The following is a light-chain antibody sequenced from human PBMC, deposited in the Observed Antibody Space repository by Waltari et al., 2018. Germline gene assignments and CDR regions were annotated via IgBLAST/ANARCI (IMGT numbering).Light chain of an antibody. Sequence: QAVVTQEASLTVSPGGTVTLTCGSSTGAVTSGHSPSWFHQKPGQAPRTLIYEINKKPSWTPARFSGSLLGGKAALTLSGAQPEDEAYYYCLLSSNGGRVFGGGTKLTVL. CDR2: EIN. J-gene: IGLJ3*02. CDR1: TGAVTSGHS. V-gene: IGLV7-46*01. CDR3: LLSSNGGRV.